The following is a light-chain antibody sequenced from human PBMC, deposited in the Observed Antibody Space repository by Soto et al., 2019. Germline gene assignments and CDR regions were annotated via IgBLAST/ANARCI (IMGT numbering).Light chain of an antibody. CDR1: QSISIY. CDR2: AAS. J-gene: IGKJ1*01. V-gene: IGKV1-39*01. CDR3: QQRYSSPRT. Sequence: DIQMTQSPSSLAATVRNRVNITCRASQSISIYLNWYQQKTGKAPKLLIYAASSLQSGVPSSFSGSGSGTDFTLSICILQPEDYATYYCQQRYSSPRTFGQGTKVDIK.